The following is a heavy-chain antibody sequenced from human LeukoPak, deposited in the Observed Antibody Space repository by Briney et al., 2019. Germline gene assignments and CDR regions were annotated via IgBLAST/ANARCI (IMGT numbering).Heavy chain of an antibody. CDR2: IYSGGST. CDR3: ARDPGSMVRGVIRGTYGMDV. D-gene: IGHD3-10*01. V-gene: IGHV3-66*01. Sequence: GSLRLSCAASGFTVSSNYMSWVRQAPGKGLEWVSVIYSGGSTYYADSVKGRFTISRDNSKNTLYLQMNSLRAEDTAVYYCARDPGSMVRGVIRGTYGMDVWGQGTTVTVSS. J-gene: IGHJ6*02. CDR1: GFTVSSNY.